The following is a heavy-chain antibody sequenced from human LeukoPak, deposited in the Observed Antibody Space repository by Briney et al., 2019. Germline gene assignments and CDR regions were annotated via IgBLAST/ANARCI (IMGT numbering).Heavy chain of an antibody. CDR3: AKGPDSGNYEESDY. V-gene: IGHV3-23*01. CDR2: ISSSGGRT. D-gene: IGHD1-26*01. J-gene: IGHJ4*02. Sequence: GGSLRLSCAASGFTFSSYAMSWVRQAPGKGLEWVSVISSSGGRTYYADSVKGRFTISRDNSKNTLYLQMNSLRAEDTAVYYCAKGPDSGNYEESDYWGQGTLVTVSS. CDR1: GFTFSSYA.